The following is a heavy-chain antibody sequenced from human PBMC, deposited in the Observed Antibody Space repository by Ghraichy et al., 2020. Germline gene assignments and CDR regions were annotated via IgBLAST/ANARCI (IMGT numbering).Heavy chain of an antibody. CDR3: ARDNWITGTIPSFDM. CDR1: GFTFSRYG. D-gene: IGHD1-7*01. Sequence: GGSLRLYCAASGFTFSRYGMHWVRQAPGKGPEWVAVIWYDGSKTDYVDSVKGRFTISRDNSKNTLSLQMSSLRAEDSAVYYCARDNWITGTIPSFDMWSQGTVVTVSS. CDR2: IWYDGSKT. V-gene: IGHV3-33*01. J-gene: IGHJ3*02.